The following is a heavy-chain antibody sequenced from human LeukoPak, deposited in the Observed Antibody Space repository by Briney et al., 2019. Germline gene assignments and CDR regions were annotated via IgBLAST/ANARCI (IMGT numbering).Heavy chain of an antibody. V-gene: IGHV1-18*01. CDR1: GYTFPSYG. Sequence: GASVKVSCKASGYTFPSYGISWVGQAPGQGLEGMGWISAYNGNTNYAQKLQGRVTMTTDTSTSTAYMELRSLRSDDTAVYYCARKRRDIVGATTADYWGQGTLVTVSS. D-gene: IGHD1-26*01. J-gene: IGHJ4*02. CDR3: ARKRRDIVGATTADY. CDR2: ISAYNGNT.